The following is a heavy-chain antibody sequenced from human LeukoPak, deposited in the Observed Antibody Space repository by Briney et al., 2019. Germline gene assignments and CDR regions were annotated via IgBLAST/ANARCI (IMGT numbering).Heavy chain of an antibody. CDR3: AKGGGTGYSSSWYSN. Sequence: GGSLRLSCAASGFTFSSYGMHWVRQAPGKGLEWVAVISFDGTNKFYADSVKGRFTISRDNSKKTVYLQMNSLRAEDAAVYYCAKGGGTGYSSSWYSNWGQGTLVTISS. CDR2: ISFDGTNK. V-gene: IGHV3-30*18. D-gene: IGHD6-13*01. J-gene: IGHJ4*02. CDR1: GFTFSSYG.